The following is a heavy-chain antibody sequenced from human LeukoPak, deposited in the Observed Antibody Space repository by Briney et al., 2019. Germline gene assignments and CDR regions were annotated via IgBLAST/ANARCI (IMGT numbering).Heavy chain of an antibody. Sequence: ASVKVSCKASGYTFTSYDINWVRQATGQGLEWMGWMNPNSGNTGYAQKFQGRVTITRNTSISTAYMELSSLRSEDTAVYYCASAIVGDFWSGYYWGQGTLVTVSS. CDR2: MNPNSGNT. J-gene: IGHJ4*02. D-gene: IGHD3-3*01. CDR3: ASAIVGDFWSGYY. CDR1: GYTFTSYD. V-gene: IGHV1-8*03.